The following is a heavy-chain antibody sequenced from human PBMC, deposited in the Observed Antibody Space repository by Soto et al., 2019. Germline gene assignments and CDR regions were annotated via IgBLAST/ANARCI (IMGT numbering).Heavy chain of an antibody. D-gene: IGHD4-17*01. Sequence: PGESLKISCKGSGYSFTSYWIGWVRQMPGKGLEWMGIIYPGDSDIRYSPSFQGQVTISADKSISTAYLQWSSLKASDTAMYYCAREGDNYGDYSSAYYYGMDVRGQGTTVTVSS. J-gene: IGHJ6*02. CDR2: IYPGDSDI. CDR3: AREGDNYGDYSSAYYYGMDV. CDR1: GYSFTSYW. V-gene: IGHV5-51*01.